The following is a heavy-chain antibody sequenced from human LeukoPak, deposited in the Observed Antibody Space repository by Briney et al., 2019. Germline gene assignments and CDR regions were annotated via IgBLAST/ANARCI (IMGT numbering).Heavy chain of an antibody. J-gene: IGHJ4*01. CDR1: GFTFNNYA. Sequence: GESLRLSCAASGFTFNNYAMHWVRQAPGKGLVWVSRINSDGSSTNYADSVKGRFTISRDNAKNTLYLQMNSLRAEDTAMYYCARAVYYSNYLGYWGQGTLVTVSS. CDR3: ARAVYYSNYLGY. V-gene: IGHV3-74*01. D-gene: IGHD3-10*01. CDR2: INSDGSST.